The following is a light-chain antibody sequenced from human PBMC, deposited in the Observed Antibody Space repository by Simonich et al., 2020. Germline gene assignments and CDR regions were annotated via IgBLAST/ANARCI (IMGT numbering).Light chain of an antibody. CDR2: EDN. J-gene: IGLJ2*01. V-gene: IGLV6-57*01. Sequence: NFMLTQPHSVSESPGKTVTISCTRSSGSLASNYVQWYQQRPGSSPTTVIYEDNQRPSGVPDRFSGSIDSSSNTASLTSAGLKNEEEADYYCQSYDSSNQVFGGGTKLTVL. CDR1: SGSLASNY. CDR3: QSYDSSNQV.